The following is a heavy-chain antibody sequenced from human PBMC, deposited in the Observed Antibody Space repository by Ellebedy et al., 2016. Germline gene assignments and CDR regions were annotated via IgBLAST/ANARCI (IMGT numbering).Heavy chain of an antibody. CDR1: GFTFSSYS. J-gene: IGHJ4*02. Sequence: GESLKISXAASGFTFSSYSMNWVRQAPGKGLEWVSSISSSSSYIYYADSVKGRFTISRDNAKNSLYLQMNGLRAEDTAVYYCAQSVGRGWGQGTLVTVSS. D-gene: IGHD2-15*01. CDR3: AQSVGRG. CDR2: ISSSSSYI. V-gene: IGHV3-21*04.